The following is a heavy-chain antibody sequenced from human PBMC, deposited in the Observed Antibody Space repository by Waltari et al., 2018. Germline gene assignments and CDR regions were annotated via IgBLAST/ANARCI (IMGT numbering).Heavy chain of an antibody. CDR2: IYHSGST. D-gene: IGHD3-22*01. CDR1: GYSISSGYY. CDR3: ARGFYYDSSGQ. J-gene: IGHJ4*02. Sequence: QVQLQESGPGLVKPSETLSLTCAVSGYSISSGYYWGWIRQPPGKGLEWIGSIYHSGSTYYNPSLKSRVTISVDTSKNQFSLKLSSVTAADTAVYYCARGFYYDSSGQWGQGTLVIVSS. V-gene: IGHV4-38-2*01.